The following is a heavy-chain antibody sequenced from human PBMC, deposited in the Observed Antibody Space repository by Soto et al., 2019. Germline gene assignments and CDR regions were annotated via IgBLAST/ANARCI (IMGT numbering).Heavy chain of an antibody. Sequence: QVQLQESGPGLVKPSQTLSLTCSVSGVSINSGGYYWSWIRHHPGKGLEWIGYIYYTGHTFYNASLKSRVAMSLDTSKNQFSLKLSSVTAADTAVYYCARGSQLERDALDIWGQGTMATVSS. V-gene: IGHV4-31*03. J-gene: IGHJ3*02. D-gene: IGHD1-1*01. CDR3: ARGSQLERDALDI. CDR2: IYYTGHT. CDR1: GVSINSGGYY.